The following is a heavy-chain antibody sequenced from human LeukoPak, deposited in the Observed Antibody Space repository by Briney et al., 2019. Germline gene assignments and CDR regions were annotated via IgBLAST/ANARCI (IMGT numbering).Heavy chain of an antibody. CDR2: ISGSGDNT. J-gene: IGHJ3*02. Sequence: GALRLSCAASGFTVSSNYMSWVRQAPGKGLEWVSTISGSGDNTYYADSVKGRFTISRDNSKNTLYLQMNSLRAEDTAVYYCARDSGELNDAFDIWGQGTMVTVSS. V-gene: IGHV3-23*01. CDR3: ARDSGELNDAFDI. D-gene: IGHD1-26*01. CDR1: GFTVSSNY.